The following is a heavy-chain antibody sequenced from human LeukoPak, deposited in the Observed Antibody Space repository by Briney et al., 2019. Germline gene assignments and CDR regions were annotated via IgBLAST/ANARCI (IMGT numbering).Heavy chain of an antibody. J-gene: IGHJ4*02. CDR2: INPNSGGT. V-gene: IGHV1-2*02. CDR1: GYTFTGYY. CDR3: ARAQLHSSSHNDY. Sequence: ASVKVSCKASGYTFTGYYMHWVRQAPGQGLEWMGWINPNSGGTNYAQKFQGRVTMTRDTSISTAYMELSRLRSDDTAVYYCARAQLHSSSHNDYWGQGTLVTVSS. D-gene: IGHD6-6*01.